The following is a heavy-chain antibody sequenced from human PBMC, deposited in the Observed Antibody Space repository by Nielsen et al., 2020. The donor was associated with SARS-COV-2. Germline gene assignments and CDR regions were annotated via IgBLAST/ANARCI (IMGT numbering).Heavy chain of an antibody. CDR1: GYTFTSYG. CDR2: ISAYNGNT. D-gene: IGHD5-18*01. CDR3: ARVVGPNTAMANYYYYGMDV. V-gene: IGHV1-18*01. Sequence: ASVKVSCKASGYTFTSYGISWVRQAPGQGLEWMGWISAYNGNTNYAQKLQGRVTMTTDTSTSTAYMELRSLRSDDTAVYYCARVVGPNTAMANYYYYGMDVWGQGTTVTVSS. J-gene: IGHJ6*02.